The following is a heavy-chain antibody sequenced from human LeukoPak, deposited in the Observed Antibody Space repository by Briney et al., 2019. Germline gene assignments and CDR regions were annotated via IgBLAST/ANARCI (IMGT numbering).Heavy chain of an antibody. V-gene: IGHV3-21*01. J-gene: IGHJ3*02. CDR3: ARDEWRDAFDI. Sequence: GXSLRLXCAASGFTFSSYSMNWVRQAPGKGLEWVSSISSSSSYIHSADSVRGRFTISRDNAKNSLFLQMNSLRAEDTAVYYCARDEWRDAFDIWGQGTMVTVFS. D-gene: IGHD3-3*01. CDR2: ISSSSSYI. CDR1: GFTFSSYS.